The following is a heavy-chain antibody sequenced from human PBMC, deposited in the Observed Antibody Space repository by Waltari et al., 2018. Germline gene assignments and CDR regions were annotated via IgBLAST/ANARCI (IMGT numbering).Heavy chain of an antibody. CDR2: SIPSFGTA. CDR1: GGTFSSYA. D-gene: IGHD6-6*01. CDR3: ARDRHSSSSIGAGVFFDY. Sequence: QVQLVQSGAEVKKPGSSVKVSCKASGGTFSSYAISWVRQAPGQGLEWMGGSIPSFGTANHAQKFQGRVTITADESTSTAYMELSSLRSEDTAVYYCARDRHSSSSIGAGVFFDYWGQGTLVTVSS. V-gene: IGHV1-69*01. J-gene: IGHJ4*02.